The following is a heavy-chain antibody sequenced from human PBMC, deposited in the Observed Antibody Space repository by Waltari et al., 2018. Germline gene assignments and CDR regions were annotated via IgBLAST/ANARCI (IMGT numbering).Heavy chain of an antibody. Sequence: QVQQQQSGPGLVKPSQTLSLTCAITGDRAFRNSATWNWIRQSPSRGIVWLGRTYYRAKWYNDYAVSVKSRISINPDTSKNQFSLQLNSVTPEDTAVYYCVRGNYRGDAGRFDYWGQGTLVTVSS. J-gene: IGHJ4*02. CDR2: TYYRAKWYN. V-gene: IGHV6-1*01. CDR1: GDRAFRNSAT. CDR3: VRGNYRGDAGRFDY. D-gene: IGHD2-21*02.